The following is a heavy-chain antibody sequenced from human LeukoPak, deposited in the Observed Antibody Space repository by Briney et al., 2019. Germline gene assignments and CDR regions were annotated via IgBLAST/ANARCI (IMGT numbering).Heavy chain of an antibody. J-gene: IGHJ6*04. V-gene: IGHV3-73*01. CDR2: IRSKANSYAT. D-gene: IGHD3-10*01. CDR1: GFTFSGSA. CDR3: ARSYGSGSCYNPGDV. Sequence: GGSLRLSCAASGFTFSGSAMHWVRQASGKGLEWVGRIRSKANSYATAYAASVKGRFTISRDDSKNTAYLQMNSLKTEDTAVYYCARSYGSGSCYNPGDVWGKGTTVTVSS.